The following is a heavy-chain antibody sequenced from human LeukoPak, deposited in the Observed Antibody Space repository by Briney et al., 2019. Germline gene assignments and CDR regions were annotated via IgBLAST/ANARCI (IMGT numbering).Heavy chain of an antibody. Sequence: GRSLRLSCAASGCTFDDYAMYWVRQAPGKGLEWVSGIFWNSGSIGYADSVKGRFTISRDNAKNSLYLQMNSLRAEDTALYYCATSAKGYYYDSSGYYSNWGQGTLVTVSS. V-gene: IGHV3-9*01. CDR2: IFWNSGSI. CDR1: GCTFDDYA. CDR3: ATSAKGYYYDSSGYYSN. D-gene: IGHD3-22*01. J-gene: IGHJ4*02.